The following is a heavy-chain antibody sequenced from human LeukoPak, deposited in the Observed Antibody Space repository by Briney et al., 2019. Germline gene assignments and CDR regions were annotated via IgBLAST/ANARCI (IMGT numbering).Heavy chain of an antibody. CDR2: INPNTGET. V-gene: IGHV1-2*06. Sequence: ASVKVSCKASGYTFTGYHIHWVRQAPGQGLEWMGRINPNTGETNFAQKFQGRVTMTRDTSISTAYMELSRLRSDDTAVYYCAREEYCSSTSCYTEYWGQGTLVTVSS. CDR3: AREEYCSSTSCYTEY. J-gene: IGHJ4*02. CDR1: GYTFTGYH. D-gene: IGHD2-2*02.